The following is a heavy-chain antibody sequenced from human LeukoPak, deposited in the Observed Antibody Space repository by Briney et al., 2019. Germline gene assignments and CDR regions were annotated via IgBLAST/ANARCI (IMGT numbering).Heavy chain of an antibody. V-gene: IGHV1-3*01. D-gene: IGHD3-16*02. Sequence: GASVKVSCKASGYTFTSYAMHWVRQAPGQRLEWMGWINAGNGNTKYSQKFQGRVTITRDTSAGTAYMELSSLRSEDTAVYYCARPTYYDYVWGSYRYSSDAFDIWGQGTMVTVSS. CDR2: INAGNGNT. CDR1: GYTFTSYA. J-gene: IGHJ3*02. CDR3: ARPTYYDYVWGSYRYSSDAFDI.